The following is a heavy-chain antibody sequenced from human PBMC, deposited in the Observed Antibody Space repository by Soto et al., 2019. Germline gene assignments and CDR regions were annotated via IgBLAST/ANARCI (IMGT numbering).Heavy chain of an antibody. CDR3: ARDDLSSGPCDY. V-gene: IGHV3-7*01. D-gene: IGHD6-19*01. CDR2: VSLDGRDK. J-gene: IGHJ4*02. CDR1: RLSFSIYW. Sequence: GGALRLSCAASRLSFSIYWMCWVHQAPGKGPEWVAIVSLDGRDKTYTDSMKGRFTISRDNAENSLFLQMNSLRADDTAVYYCARDDLSSGPCDYWGQGALVT.